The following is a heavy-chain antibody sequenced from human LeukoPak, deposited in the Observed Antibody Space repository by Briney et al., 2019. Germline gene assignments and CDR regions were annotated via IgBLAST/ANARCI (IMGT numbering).Heavy chain of an antibody. D-gene: IGHD1-26*01. J-gene: IGHJ4*02. V-gene: IGHV3-23*01. CDR1: GFTFSSYA. Sequence: GGSLRLSCAASGFTFSSYALSWVRQAPGKGLEWVSAISADGGDTYYADSVKGRFTISRDYSKNTLDLHMSSLRAEDTAIYYCANWQSGSRVFFDYWGQGTLVTVSS. CDR3: ANWQSGSRVFFDY. CDR2: ISADGGDT.